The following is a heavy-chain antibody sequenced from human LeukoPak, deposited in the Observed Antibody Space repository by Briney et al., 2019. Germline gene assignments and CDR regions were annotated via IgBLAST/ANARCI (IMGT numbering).Heavy chain of an antibody. CDR2: ISSSSSYI. CDR3: AGAEYDSSLGFAY. J-gene: IGHJ4*02. V-gene: IGHV3-21*01. CDR1: GFTFSSYS. Sequence: PGGSLRLSCAASGFTFSSYSMNWVRQAPGKGLEWVSSISSSSSYIYYADSVKGRFTISRDNAKNSLYLQMNSLRAEDTAVYYCAGAEYDSSLGFAYWGQGTLVTVSS. D-gene: IGHD3-22*01.